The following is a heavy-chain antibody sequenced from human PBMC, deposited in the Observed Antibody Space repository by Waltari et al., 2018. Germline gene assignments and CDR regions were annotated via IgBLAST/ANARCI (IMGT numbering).Heavy chain of an antibody. D-gene: IGHD1-20*01. Sequence: QVQLVQSGAEVKKPGSSVKVSCKASGGTFSSYAISWVRQAPGQGLEWMGGIIPSFGTANDAQKFQGRVTITTDESTSTAYMELSSLRSEDTAVYYCASLGGAVTGQDYWGQGTLVTVSS. V-gene: IGHV1-69*05. CDR2: IIPSFGTA. CDR1: GGTFSSYA. J-gene: IGHJ4*02. CDR3: ASLGGAVTGQDY.